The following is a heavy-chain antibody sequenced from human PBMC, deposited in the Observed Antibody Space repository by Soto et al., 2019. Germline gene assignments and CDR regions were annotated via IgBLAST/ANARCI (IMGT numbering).Heavy chain of an antibody. J-gene: IGHJ4*02. CDR2: IKDGGLT. D-gene: IGHD5-12*01. V-gene: IGHV4-34*01. CDR3: ARGQEGVVATH. Sequence: QVQLQQWGAGLLKPSETLSLTCVVYGGSLSGYYWSWIRQPPGKGLEWIGEIKDGGLTNYSPSLKSXXPXSXXRPKNQFSLKLHSVTAADTAVYYCARGQEGVVATHWDQGSLVTVSS. CDR1: GGSLSGYY.